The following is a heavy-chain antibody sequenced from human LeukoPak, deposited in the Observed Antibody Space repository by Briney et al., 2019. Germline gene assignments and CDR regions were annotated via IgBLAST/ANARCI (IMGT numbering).Heavy chain of an antibody. V-gene: IGHV3-13*01. D-gene: IGHD3-22*01. CDR2: IASGFPT. CDR1: GFTLGSHD. CDR3: VREARGYHYTYFDY. Sequence: GGSLRLSCAASGFTLGSHDMHWVRQTTGEGLEWVAAIASGFPTFYAGSVKGRFTVSREDAKNSLYLQMNSLRAGDTAVYYCVREARGYHYTYFDYWGQGTLVTVSS. J-gene: IGHJ4*02.